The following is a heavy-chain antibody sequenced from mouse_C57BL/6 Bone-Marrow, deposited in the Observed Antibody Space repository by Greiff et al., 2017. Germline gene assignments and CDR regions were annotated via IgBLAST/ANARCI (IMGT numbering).Heavy chain of an antibody. CDR1: GFNIKDDY. Sequence: LEESGAELVRPGASVKLSCTASGFNIKDDYMHWVKQRPGQGLEWIGMIHPNSGSTNYNEKFKSKATLTVDKSSSTAYMQLSSLTSEDSAVYYCANYPFDYWGQGTTLTVSS. J-gene: IGHJ2*01. V-gene: IGHV1-64*01. CDR3: ANYPFDY. D-gene: IGHD5-5*01. CDR2: IHPNSGST.